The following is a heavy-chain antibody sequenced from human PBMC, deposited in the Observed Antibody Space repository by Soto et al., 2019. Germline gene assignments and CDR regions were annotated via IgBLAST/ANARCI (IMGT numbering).Heavy chain of an antibody. Sequence: QVQLVQSGAEVKKPGSSVKVSCKSSGGTFNNYAFSWVRQAPGQGLEWVGGSIRIFDTPSYAHKFQGRVTIIADESTSTVYMELSRLTSEDTAVYYCARGMREMATISTFDYWGQGTQVTVSS. CDR1: GGTFNNYA. D-gene: IGHD1-26*01. CDR3: ARGMREMATISTFDY. J-gene: IGHJ4*02. CDR2: SIRIFDTP. V-gene: IGHV1-69*01.